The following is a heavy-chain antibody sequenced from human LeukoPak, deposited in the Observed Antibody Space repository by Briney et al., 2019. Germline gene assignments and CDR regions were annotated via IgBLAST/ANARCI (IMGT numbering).Heavy chain of an antibody. V-gene: IGHV3-23*01. CDR3: ARQYSSGWPHFQH. J-gene: IGHJ1*01. CDR2: ISGSGGST. Sequence: QPGGSLRLSCAASGFTFSSYAMSWVRQAPGKGLEWVSAISGSGGSTYYADSVKGRFTISRDNSKNTLYLQMNSLRAEDTAVHYCARQYSSGWPHFQHWGQGTLVTVSS. CDR1: GFTFSSYA. D-gene: IGHD6-19*01.